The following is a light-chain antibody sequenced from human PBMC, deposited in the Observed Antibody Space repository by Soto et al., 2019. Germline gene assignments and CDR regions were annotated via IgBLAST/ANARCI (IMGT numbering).Light chain of an antibody. Sequence: ELVLTQSPATLSFSPGERATLSCRASQTISRYLAWYQQRPCQAPRLLIYDASNRATDIPASFSGSGSGTDFTLTISSLAPEDFAVYYCQHRNNWPLTFGGGTKVEIQ. CDR2: DAS. CDR1: QTISRY. V-gene: IGKV3-11*01. CDR3: QHRNNWPLT. J-gene: IGKJ4*01.